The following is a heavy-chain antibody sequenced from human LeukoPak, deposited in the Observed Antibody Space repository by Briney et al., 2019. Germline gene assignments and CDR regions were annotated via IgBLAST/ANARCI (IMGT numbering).Heavy chain of an antibody. V-gene: IGHV4-4*09. Sequence: SETLSLTCAVSGGSMSDHYWSWIRQTPGTTLEWIGYIYATGNTNYNPSLKGRVTISLDTSKNRFSLRLRSVTAADTALYYCARHFRKDYPDSGSSQYFHYIDVWGKGTTVRVSS. CDR1: GGSMSDHY. J-gene: IGHJ6*03. CDR3: ARHFRKDYPDSGSSQYFHYIDV. CDR2: IYATGNT. D-gene: IGHD3-10*01.